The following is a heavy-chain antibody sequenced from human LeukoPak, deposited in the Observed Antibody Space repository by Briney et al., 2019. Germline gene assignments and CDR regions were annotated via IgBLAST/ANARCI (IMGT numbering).Heavy chain of an antibody. Sequence: QSGGSLRLSCAASEFTFSSYAMQWVRQAPGKGLEWVSGISASGGSTYYADSVKGRFTISRDNSKNTLYLQMNSLRAEDTAIYYCAKYVSAKGPPYGWDVWGQGTTVTVSS. CDR3: AKYVSAKGPPYGWDV. CDR1: EFTFSSYA. CDR2: ISASGGST. V-gene: IGHV3-23*01. D-gene: IGHD2/OR15-2a*01. J-gene: IGHJ6*02.